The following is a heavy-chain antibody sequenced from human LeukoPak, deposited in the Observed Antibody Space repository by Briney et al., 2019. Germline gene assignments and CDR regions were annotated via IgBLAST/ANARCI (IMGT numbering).Heavy chain of an antibody. Sequence: GRSLRLSCAASGFTFDNYAMHWVRQAPGKGLEWLSIISWNSGYIGYADSVKGRFTISRDNAKKSLDLQMNSLRAEDTAFYYCAKVRGTYSSGYFFDYWGQGTLVTVSS. CDR1: GFTFDNYA. CDR2: ISWNSGYI. J-gene: IGHJ4*02. V-gene: IGHV3-9*01. D-gene: IGHD6-19*01. CDR3: AKVRGTYSSGYFFDY.